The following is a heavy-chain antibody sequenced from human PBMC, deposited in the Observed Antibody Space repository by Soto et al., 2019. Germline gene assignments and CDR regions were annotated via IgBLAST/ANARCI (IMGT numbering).Heavy chain of an antibody. D-gene: IGHD2-21*02. J-gene: IGHJ4*02. CDR2: IRGPAGYT. CDR3: AKSTYCAGDCYSKDFDS. CDR1: GVTLSNYA. Sequence: EVQLLASGGGLIQPGGSLRLSCAVSGVTLSNYAMSWVRQAPGKGLEWVSSIRGPAGYTHYADSVKDRFSITRDSSKNTLVLQMDSLRAEDTALYYCAKSTYCAGDCYSKDFDSWGQGTLVTVSP. V-gene: IGHV3-23*01.